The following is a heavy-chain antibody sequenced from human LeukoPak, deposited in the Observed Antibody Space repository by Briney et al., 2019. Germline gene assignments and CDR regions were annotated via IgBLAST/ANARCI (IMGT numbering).Heavy chain of an antibody. V-gene: IGHV4-59*01. CDR1: GGSISSFY. D-gene: IGHD3-22*01. J-gene: IGHJ6*02. Sequence: PSETLSPTCTVSGGSISSFYWSWIRQPPGKGLEWIGYIDYSGTTNYHPSLKSRVIISVDTSKNQFSLRLSSVTAADTAVYYCARDSPIDSSGSYYYNMDVWGQGTPVTVSS. CDR2: IDYSGTT. CDR3: ARDSPIDSSGSYYYNMDV.